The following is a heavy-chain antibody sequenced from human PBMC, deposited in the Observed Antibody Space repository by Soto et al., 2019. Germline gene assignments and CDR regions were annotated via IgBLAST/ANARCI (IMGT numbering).Heavy chain of an antibody. CDR3: AKDSGRGSNYSYGMDV. CDR1: GFTFDDYA. CDR2: ISWDGGST. V-gene: IGHV3-43D*03. D-gene: IGHD1-26*01. J-gene: IGHJ6*01. Sequence: GGSLRLSCAASGFTFDDYAMHWVRQAPGKGLEWVSLISWDGGSTYYADSVKGRFTISRDNSKNSLYLQMNSLRAEDPALYYCAKDSGRGSNYSYGMDVWGQGTTVAVSS.